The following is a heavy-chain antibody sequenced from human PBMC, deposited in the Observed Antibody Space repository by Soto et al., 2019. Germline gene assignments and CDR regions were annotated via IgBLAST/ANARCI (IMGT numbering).Heavy chain of an antibody. CDR3: AKDMDLSSTDCYFNYFVF. CDR2: ISGSGGVT. Sequence: GGSLRLSCATSGFTFSSYGMSWVRQAPGKGLEWVSSISGSGGVTNYADSVKGRFTISRDNSKNTLYLQMNSLRAEDTAVYYCAKDMDLSSTDCYFNYFVFWGQGTLVTVS. V-gene: IGHV3-23*01. D-gene: IGHD2-2*01. J-gene: IGHJ4*02. CDR1: GFTFSSYG.